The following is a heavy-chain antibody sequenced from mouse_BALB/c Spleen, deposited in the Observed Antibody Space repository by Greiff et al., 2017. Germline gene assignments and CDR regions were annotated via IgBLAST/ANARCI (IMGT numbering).Heavy chain of an antibody. CDR1: GFSLTSYG. Sequence: VQGVESGPGLVAPSQSLSITCTVSGFSLTSYGVHWVRQPPGKGLEWLGVIWAGGSTNYNSDLMSRLSISKDNSKSQVFLKMNSLQTDDTAMYYCARGRYRYDGDYWGQGTSVTVSS. CDR2: IWAGGST. D-gene: IGHD2-14*01. J-gene: IGHJ4*01. V-gene: IGHV2-9*02. CDR3: ARGRYRYDGDY.